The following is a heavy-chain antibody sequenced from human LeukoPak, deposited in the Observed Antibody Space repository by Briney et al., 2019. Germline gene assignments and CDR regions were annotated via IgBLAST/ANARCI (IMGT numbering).Heavy chain of an antibody. CDR2: TNSDGTVT. D-gene: IGHD2-21*01. J-gene: IGHJ1*01. CDR1: GFTFKSFW. Sequence: TGGSLRLSCAASGFTFKSFWMPWVRQGPGKGLVRVSRTNSDGTVTSYADSVKGRFTISRDNAKNTLYLQMNSLRVEDTSLYYCARHLSVSATSPLQHWGQGTLVTVSS. CDR3: ARHLSVSATSPLQH. V-gene: IGHV3-74*03.